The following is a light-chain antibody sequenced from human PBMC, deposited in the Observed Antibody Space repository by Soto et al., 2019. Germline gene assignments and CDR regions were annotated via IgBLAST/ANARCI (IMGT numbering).Light chain of an antibody. Sequence: QSALTQPRSVSGSPGQSVTSSCTGNSSHIGGYNSFSCYQQYPAKAPKLMIYDVSKRPSGVPDRFSGSTSGNNASLTISGLQAEDEADYYCCSFEDSHVFGSGTKVTVL. J-gene: IGLJ1*01. CDR2: DVS. V-gene: IGLV2-11*01. CDR3: CSFEDSHV. CDR1: SSHIGGYNS.